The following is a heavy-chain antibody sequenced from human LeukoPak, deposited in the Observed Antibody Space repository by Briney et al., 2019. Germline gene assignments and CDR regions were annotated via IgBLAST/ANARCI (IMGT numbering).Heavy chain of an antibody. CDR1: GFTFSSYG. CDR2: IRYDGSNK. CDR3: ARDVGATIGY. J-gene: IGHJ4*02. V-gene: IGHV3-30*02. Sequence: GGSLRLSCAASGFTFSSYGMHWVRQAPGKGLEWVAFIRYDGSNKYYADSVKGRFTISRDNSKNTLYLQMNSLRAEDTAVYYCARDVGATIGYWGQGTLVTVSS. D-gene: IGHD1-26*01.